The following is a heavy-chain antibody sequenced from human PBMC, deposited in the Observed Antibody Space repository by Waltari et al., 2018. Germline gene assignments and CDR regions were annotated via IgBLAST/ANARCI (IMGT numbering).Heavy chain of an antibody. J-gene: IGHJ4*02. D-gene: IGHD4-17*01. CDR2: IDPVDSDT. Sequence: EVQLVQSGAEVKKPGESLKISCKGSGYSFTSYWIGWVRQMPGKGLEWMGGIDPVDSDTRYRPSFQGQDTISADKSISTAYLQWGSLRASDTAMYYCARGHGTTASLDYWGQGTLVTVSS. V-gene: IGHV5-51*01. CDR3: ARGHGTTASLDY. CDR1: GYSFTSYW.